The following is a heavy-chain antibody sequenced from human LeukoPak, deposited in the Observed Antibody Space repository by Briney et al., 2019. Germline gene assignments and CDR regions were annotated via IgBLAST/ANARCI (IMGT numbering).Heavy chain of an antibody. D-gene: IGHD1-26*01. CDR3: ARAGDSGNLA. Sequence: ASVKVSCKASGYTFTGYYIHWVRQAPGQGLEWMGWVNPNDGGTNYAQKFQGRVTMTWDTSITTAYMELSSLTSDDTAVYYCARAGDSGNLAWGQGTLVTVSS. CDR2: VNPNDGGT. J-gene: IGHJ5*02. V-gene: IGHV1-2*02. CDR1: GYTFTGYY.